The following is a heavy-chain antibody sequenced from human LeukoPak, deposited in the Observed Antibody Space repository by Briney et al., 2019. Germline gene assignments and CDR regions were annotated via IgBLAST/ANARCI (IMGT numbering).Heavy chain of an antibody. D-gene: IGHD2-21*01. Sequence: SETLSLTCTVSGGSIRSGSYYWTWIRQHPGQALEWIGYIHHSGTYCNPSLKSRVTISSDTSDNQFSLKVRSATAADTAVYYCARTSDNTFDYWGQGTLVTVSS. CDR3: ARTSDNTFDY. V-gene: IGHV4-31*03. CDR2: IHHSGT. J-gene: IGHJ4*02. CDR1: GGSIRSGSYY.